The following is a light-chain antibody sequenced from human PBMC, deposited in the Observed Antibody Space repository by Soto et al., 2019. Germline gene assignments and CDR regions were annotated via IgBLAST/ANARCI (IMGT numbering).Light chain of an antibody. CDR1: QSFLHITGETF. V-gene: IGKV2D-29*02. Sequence: VMTQSQLARAVAPGRPASSSSKTCQSFLHITGETFLFWYLQKPGQSPQLLIYEVSTRVSGVPDRFSGSGSGTDFTLEISRVETDDVGIYYCMQSTQLPPTFGQGRRLEIK. CDR2: EVS. J-gene: IGKJ5*01. CDR3: MQSTQLPPT.